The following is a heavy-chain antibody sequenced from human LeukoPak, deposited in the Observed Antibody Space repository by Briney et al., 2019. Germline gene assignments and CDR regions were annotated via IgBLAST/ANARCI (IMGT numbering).Heavy chain of an antibody. CDR2: IIPIFGTA. J-gene: IGHJ5*02. V-gene: IGHV1-69*06. Sequence: SVKVSCKASGGTFSSYAISWVRQAPGQGLEWMGGIIPIFGTANYAQKFQGRVTITADKSTSAAYMELSSLRSEDTAVYYCAKEEDGSGSYYNGNWFDHWGQGTLVTVSS. CDR3: AKEEDGSGSYYNGNWFDH. D-gene: IGHD3-10*01. CDR1: GGTFSSYA.